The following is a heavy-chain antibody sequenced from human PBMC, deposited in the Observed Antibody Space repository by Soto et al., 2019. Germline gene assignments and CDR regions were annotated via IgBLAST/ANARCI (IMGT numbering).Heavy chain of an antibody. V-gene: IGHV4-39*01. J-gene: IGHJ4*02. D-gene: IGHD6-13*01. Sequence: SETLSLTCTVSGGSISSSSYYWGWIRQPPGKGLEWIGSIYYSGSTYYNPSLKSRVTISVDTSKNQFSLKLSSVTAADTAVYYCARQPYDSYSSSWYYFDYWGQGTLVTVSS. CDR3: ARQPYDSYSSSWYYFDY. CDR2: IYYSGST. CDR1: GGSISSSSYY.